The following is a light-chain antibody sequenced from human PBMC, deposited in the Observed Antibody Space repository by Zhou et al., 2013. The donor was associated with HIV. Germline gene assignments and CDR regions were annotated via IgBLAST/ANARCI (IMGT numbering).Light chain of an antibody. CDR2: DAS. CDR3: QHRSGWPRT. J-gene: IGKJ1*01. V-gene: IGKV3-11*01. CDR1: QSVDTY. Sequence: EILMTQSPVTLSVSPGERATLSCRASQSVDTYLAWYQQRPGQPPRLLIYDASTRATGVPVRFSGSGSGTDFTLTISRLEPEDFAIYHCQHRSGWPRTFGQGTRVEL.